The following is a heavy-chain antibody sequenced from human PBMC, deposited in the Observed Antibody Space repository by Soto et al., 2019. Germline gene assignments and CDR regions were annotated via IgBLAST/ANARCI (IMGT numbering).Heavy chain of an antibody. CDR3: ARDLGAFNYGSAYFDY. Sequence: GGSLRLSCAPSGFTFSTYGMHWVRQAPGKGLEWVAVIWYDGSNQYYADSVKGRFTISRDNSKNVLYLQMNSLRAEDTAVYYCARDLGAFNYGSAYFDYWGQGTPITVSS. CDR2: IWYDGSNQ. D-gene: IGHD3-10*01. CDR1: GFTFSTYG. J-gene: IGHJ4*02. V-gene: IGHV3-33*01.